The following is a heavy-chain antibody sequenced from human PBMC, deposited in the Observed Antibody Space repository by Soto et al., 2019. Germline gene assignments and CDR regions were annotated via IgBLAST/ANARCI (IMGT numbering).Heavy chain of an antibody. D-gene: IGHD5-12*01. CDR2: ISAYNGNT. V-gene: IGHV1-18*01. J-gene: IGHJ4*02. CDR3: ARDLVPGYTGFSDY. CDR1: GYTFSNYG. Sequence: APVKVSCKTSGYTFSNYGINWGRAALGQGLEWMGWISAYNGNTNFAQKLQGRVSLTTDTSSTTAYMELRSLTSDDTAVYYCARDLVPGYTGFSDYWGQGTLVTVSS.